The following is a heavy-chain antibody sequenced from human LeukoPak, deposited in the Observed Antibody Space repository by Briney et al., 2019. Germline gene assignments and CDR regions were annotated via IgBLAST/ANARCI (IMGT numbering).Heavy chain of an antibody. CDR2: ILYSGGT. J-gene: IGHJ6*02. Sequence: SETLSLTCTVSGGSIRSYYWSWIRQPPGKGLEWIGYILYSGGTNYNPSFKSRVTISVDTSNNHFSLKLRSVTAADTAVYYCARAYGEYSSSWYSSYYYAMDVWGQGITVTVSS. V-gene: IGHV4-59*01. CDR3: ARAYGEYSSSWYSSYYYAMDV. CDR1: GGSIRSYY. D-gene: IGHD6-13*01.